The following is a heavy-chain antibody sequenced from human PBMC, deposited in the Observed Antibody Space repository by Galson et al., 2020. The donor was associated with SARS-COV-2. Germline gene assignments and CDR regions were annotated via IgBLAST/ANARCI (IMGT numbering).Heavy chain of an antibody. CDR2: IYHSGST. D-gene: IGHD6-25*01. CDR1: GGSISSSNW. CDR3: ARARIAARHYYYGMDV. J-gene: IGHJ6*02. Sequence: SETLSLTCAVSGGSISSSNWWSWVRQPPGKGLEWIGEIYHSGSTNYNPSLKSRVTISVDKSKNQFSLKLSSVTAADTAVYYCARARIAARHYYYGMDVWGQGTTVTVSS. V-gene: IGHV4-4*02.